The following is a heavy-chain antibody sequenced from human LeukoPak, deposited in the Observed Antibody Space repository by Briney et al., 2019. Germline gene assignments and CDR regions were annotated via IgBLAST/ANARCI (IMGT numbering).Heavy chain of an antibody. D-gene: IGHD6-19*01. J-gene: IGHJ4*02. V-gene: IGHV3-7*01. CDR2: IKQDGSEK. Sequence: QAGGSLRLSCAASGFTLSSYWMSWVRQAPGKGLEWVANIKQDGSEKYYVDSVKGRFTISRDNAKNSLYLQINSLRAEDTAVYYCARDPPSWAGPFDYWGQGTLVTVSS. CDR1: GFTLSSYW. CDR3: ARDPPSWAGPFDY.